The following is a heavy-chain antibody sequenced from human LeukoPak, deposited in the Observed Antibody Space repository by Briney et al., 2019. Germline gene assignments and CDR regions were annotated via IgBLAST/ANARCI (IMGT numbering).Heavy chain of an antibody. V-gene: IGHV4-38-2*01. CDR1: GYSISSGYY. CDR3: ARRGVTTSWFDP. J-gene: IGHJ5*02. D-gene: IGHD4-17*01. CDR2: IYHSGST. Sequence: SETLSLTCAVSGYSISSGYYWGWIRQPPGKGLEWIGSIYHSGSTYYNPSLKSRVTISVDASKNQFSLKLSSVTAADTAVYYCARRGVTTSWFDPWGQGTLVTVSS.